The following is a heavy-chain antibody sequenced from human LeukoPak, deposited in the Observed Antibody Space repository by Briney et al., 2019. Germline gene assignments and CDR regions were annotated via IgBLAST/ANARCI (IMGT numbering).Heavy chain of an antibody. CDR1: GFTFDSYA. J-gene: IGHJ4*02. Sequence: GGSLRLSCAASGFTFDSYAMNWVRQAPGKGLEWLSHISTGSSVIYYADSVKGRFTISRDNARKSLYLQMNSLRADDTAVYYCARDLRVGDYWGRGTLVTVSS. V-gene: IGHV3-48*04. CDR2: ISTGSSVI. CDR3: ARDLRVGDY. D-gene: IGHD3-10*01.